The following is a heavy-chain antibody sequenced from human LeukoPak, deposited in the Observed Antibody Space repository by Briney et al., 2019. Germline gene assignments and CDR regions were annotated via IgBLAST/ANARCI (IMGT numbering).Heavy chain of an antibody. CDR2: INPSDGTT. CDR3: AREYYYERSGYHYYWFDP. V-gene: IGHV1-46*01. D-gene: IGHD3-22*01. J-gene: IGHJ5*02. Sequence: GASVKVSCKASGYTFTTYYIHWLRQAPGQGLEWMGLINPSDGTTKYAQNFQGRVTMTRDTSTTIAYMELSSLRSEDTAVYYCAREYYYERSGYHYYWFDPWGQGTLVTVSS. CDR1: GYTFTTYY.